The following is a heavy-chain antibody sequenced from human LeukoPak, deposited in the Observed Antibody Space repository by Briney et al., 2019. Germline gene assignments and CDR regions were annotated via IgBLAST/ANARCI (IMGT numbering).Heavy chain of an antibody. CDR2: INPSGGST. V-gene: IGHV1-46*01. CDR3: ARSLRPGYYYYYGMDV. Sequence: ASVKVSCKASGYTFTSYYMHWVRQATGQGLEWMGIINPSGGSTSYAQKFQGRVTMTRDTSTSTVYMELSSLRSEDTAVYYCARSLRPGYYYYYGMDVWGQGTTVTVSS. CDR1: GYTFTSYY. J-gene: IGHJ6*02.